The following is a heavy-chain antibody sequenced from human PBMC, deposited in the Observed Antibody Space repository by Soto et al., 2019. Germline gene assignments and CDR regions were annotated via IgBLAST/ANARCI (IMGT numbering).Heavy chain of an antibody. CDR3: ARDGCSSTSCYYFYMDV. V-gene: IGHV3-33*01. Sequence: QVQLVESGGGVVQPGRSLRLSCAASGFTFSSYGMHWVRQAPGKGLEWVAVIWYDGSNKYYADSVRGRFTISRDNSKNTLYLQMNSLRAEDTAVYYCARDGCSSTSCYYFYMDVWGKGTTVTVS. J-gene: IGHJ6*03. CDR1: GFTFSSYG. D-gene: IGHD2-2*01. CDR2: IWYDGSNK.